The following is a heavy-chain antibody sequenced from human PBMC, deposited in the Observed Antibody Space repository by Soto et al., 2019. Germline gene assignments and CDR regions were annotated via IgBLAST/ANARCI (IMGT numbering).Heavy chain of an antibody. Sequence: SETLSLTCTVSGGSISRSRWGWIRQPPGKGLEWIGNIYYSGDTYYNPSLKSRLTISVDASKNQFSLKLSSVTAADTAVYYCAXHYPFGSGSYSPYYFDSWGQGTLVTVSS. CDR3: AXHYPFGSGSYSPYYFDS. CDR2: IYYSGDT. J-gene: IGHJ4*02. V-gene: IGHV4-39*01. CDR1: GGSISRSR. D-gene: IGHD3-10*01.